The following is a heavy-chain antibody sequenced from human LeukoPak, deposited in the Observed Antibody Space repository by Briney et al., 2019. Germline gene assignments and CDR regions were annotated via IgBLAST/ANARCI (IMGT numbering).Heavy chain of an antibody. CDR2: IIPIFGTA. J-gene: IGHJ6*02. CDR3: ASSLVSQYYYYGMDV. Sequence: SVKVTCKASGGTFSSYAISWVRQAPGQGLEWMGGIIPIFGTANYAQKFQGRVTITADESTSTAYMELSSLRSEDTAVYYCASSLVSQYYYYGMDVWGQGTTVTVSS. CDR1: GGTFSSYA. D-gene: IGHD6-13*01. V-gene: IGHV1-69*01.